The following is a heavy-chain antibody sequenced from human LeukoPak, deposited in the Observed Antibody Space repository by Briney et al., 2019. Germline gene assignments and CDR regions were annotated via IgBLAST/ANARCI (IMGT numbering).Heavy chain of an antibody. CDR1: GFSFSMYS. Sequence: GGSLRPSCAASGFSFSMYSMNWVRQAPGKGLEWVSGLSGSGGSTDYADSVKGRFTVSRDNSKNTLFLQMNSLRAEDTAIYYCAKGGPQFFDYWGQGTLVTVSS. CDR3: AKGGPQFFDY. CDR2: LSGSGGST. D-gene: IGHD5-24*01. J-gene: IGHJ4*02. V-gene: IGHV3-23*01.